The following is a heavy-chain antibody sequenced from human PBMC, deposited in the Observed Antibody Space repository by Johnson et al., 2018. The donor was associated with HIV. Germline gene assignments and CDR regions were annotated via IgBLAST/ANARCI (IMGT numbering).Heavy chain of an antibody. D-gene: IGHD6-13*01. CDR3: ARARRAAAQRDAVDN. CDR1: GFAFSSYA. V-gene: IGHV3-30*04. Sequence: QVQLVESGGGLVKPGGSLRLSCAASGFAFSSYAMHWVRQAPGKGLEWVAVISYDGTSKYQADSVKGRFTISRDNSKNTLFMQMNSLRGEDTAVYYCARARRAAAQRDAVDNWGQGTMVTVSS. CDR2: ISYDGTSK. J-gene: IGHJ3*02.